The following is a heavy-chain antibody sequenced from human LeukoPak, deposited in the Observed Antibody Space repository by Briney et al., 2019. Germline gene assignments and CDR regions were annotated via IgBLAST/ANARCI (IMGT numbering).Heavy chain of an antibody. CDR3: AGGYGFDY. CDR2: INGDGSRI. Sequence: GGSLRLSCAVSGFTFSSFWMHWVRQAPGKGLVWVSRINGDGSRINYADSVKGRFTISRDNAKNTLYLQMNSLRADDTAVYYCAGGYGFDYWGQGTLVTVSS. D-gene: IGHD5-12*01. CDR1: GFTFSSFW. V-gene: IGHV3-74*01. J-gene: IGHJ4*02.